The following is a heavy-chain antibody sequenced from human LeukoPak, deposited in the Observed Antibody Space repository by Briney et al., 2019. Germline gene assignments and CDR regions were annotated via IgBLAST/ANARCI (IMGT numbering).Heavy chain of an antibody. CDR3: AKDYAYYYGSGIGGFEY. J-gene: IGHJ4*02. Sequence: GGSLRLSCAASGFTFNSYAMSWVRQAPGKGLEWVSAISGSCATTYYADSVKSRFTTSRDKSTSTLYLQMNSLRAEGTAVYYCAKDYAYYYGSGIGGFEYWGQGTLVTVSS. CDR1: GFTFNSYA. D-gene: IGHD3-10*01. CDR2: ISGSCATT. V-gene: IGHV3-23*01.